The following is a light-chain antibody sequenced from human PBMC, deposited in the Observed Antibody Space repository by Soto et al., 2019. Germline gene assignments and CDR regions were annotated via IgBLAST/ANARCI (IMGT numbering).Light chain of an antibody. CDR2: DAS. Sequence: DIVLTQSPATLSLSPGERATLSCWASQSVSTYLAWYQQKPGQAPRLLIYDASSRATGIPARFSGSGSGTDFTLTISRVEPEDFAVYYCQLRSNWITFGQGTRLEIK. CDR1: QSVSTY. J-gene: IGKJ5*01. CDR3: QLRSNWIT. V-gene: IGKV3-11*01.